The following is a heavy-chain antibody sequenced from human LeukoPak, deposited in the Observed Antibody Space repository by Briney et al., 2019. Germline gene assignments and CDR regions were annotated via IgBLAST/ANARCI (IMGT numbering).Heavy chain of an antibody. D-gene: IGHD2-15*01. CDR3: ARVGGFPLSAFDI. Sequence: KPSETLSLTCTVSGGSISSGGYYWSWIRQHPGKGLEWIGYIYYSGSTYYNPSLKSRVTISVDTSKNQFSLKVNFVTAVDTAVYYCARVGGFPLSAFDIWGQGRTVTVSS. CDR2: IYYSGST. V-gene: IGHV4-30-4*08. J-gene: IGHJ3*02. CDR1: GGSISSGGYY.